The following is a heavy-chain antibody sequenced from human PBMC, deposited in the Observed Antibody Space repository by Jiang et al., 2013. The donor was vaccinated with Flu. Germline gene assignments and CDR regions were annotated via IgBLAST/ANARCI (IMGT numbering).Heavy chain of an antibody. V-gene: IGHV2-5*02. J-gene: IGHJ4*02. CDR1: GFSLTTSGVG. CDR3: AHSPDITIFGAVRHFDY. CDR2: IYWDNDK. D-gene: IGHD3-3*01. Sequence: KPTQTLTLTCTFSGFSLTTSGVGVGWIRQPPGKALEWLALIYWDNDKRYSPSLKTRLTITKDTSKKQVVLTMTNVDPVDTATYYCAHSPDITIFGAVRHFDYWGQGALVTVSS.